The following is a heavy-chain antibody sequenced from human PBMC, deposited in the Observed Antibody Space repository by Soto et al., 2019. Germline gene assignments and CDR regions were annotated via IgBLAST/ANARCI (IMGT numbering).Heavy chain of an antibody. CDR2: ISTTGRSI. Sequence: EVQLVESGGGLVEPGGSLRLSCAASGFTFSRYSMNWVRQAPGKGLEWVSSISTTGRSIYDAGSVKGRFAISRDNAQNSLYLQMDSLRDEDTAVYYCAGRSCTDGVCSFDFWGPGTLVTVSS. CDR3: AGRSCTDGVCSFDF. V-gene: IGHV3-21*01. D-gene: IGHD2-8*01. CDR1: GFTFSRYS. J-gene: IGHJ4*02.